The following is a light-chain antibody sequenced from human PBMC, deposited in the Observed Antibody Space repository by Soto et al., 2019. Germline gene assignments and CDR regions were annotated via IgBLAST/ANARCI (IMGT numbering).Light chain of an antibody. CDR3: QQTDSTPQT. J-gene: IGKJ1*01. CDR2: AAS. V-gene: IGKV1-39*01. CDR1: ESIRNY. Sequence: DIQMTQSPSSLSACVGDRVTSSCRASESIRNYVSWYQQKPGTAPKLLIRAASTLQSGVPSRFSGSGSGTDFTLTISSLQIEDFATYFCQQTDSTPQTFGQGTNVEIK.